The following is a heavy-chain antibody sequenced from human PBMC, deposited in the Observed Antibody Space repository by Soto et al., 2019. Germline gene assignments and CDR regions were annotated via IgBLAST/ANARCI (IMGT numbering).Heavy chain of an antibody. CDR1: GGSVSSGSYY. D-gene: IGHD6-19*01. CDR3: ARRSGWYYFDY. Sequence: QVQLQESGPGLVKPSETLSLTCTVSGGSVSSGSYYWSWIRQPPGKGLEWIGYIYYSGSTNYNPSLQIRVTISVDTSRNQFSLKLSSVTAADTAVYYCARRSGWYYFDYWGQGTLVTVSS. CDR2: IYYSGST. J-gene: IGHJ4*02. V-gene: IGHV4-61*01.